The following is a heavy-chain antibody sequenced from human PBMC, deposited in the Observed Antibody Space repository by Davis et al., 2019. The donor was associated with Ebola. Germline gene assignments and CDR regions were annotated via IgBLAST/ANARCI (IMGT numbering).Heavy chain of an antibody. J-gene: IGHJ6*03. V-gene: IGHV5-10-1*01. CDR2: IDPSDSYA. CDR3: ARRMGYCSNAELCYMDV. CDR1: GYSFSTYW. D-gene: IGHD2-8*01. Sequence: GESLKISCKGSGYSFSTYWISWVRQMPGKGLEWMGRIDPSDSYAKYSPSFQGHVTISADRSISTAYLQWNSLKASDTAMYYCARRMGYCSNAELCYMDVWGKGTTVTVSS.